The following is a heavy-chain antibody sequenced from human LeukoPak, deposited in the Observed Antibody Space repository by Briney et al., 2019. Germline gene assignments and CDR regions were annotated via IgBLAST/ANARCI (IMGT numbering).Heavy chain of an antibody. V-gene: IGHV1-24*01. CDR2: FDPEDGET. J-gene: IGHJ6*02. CDR3: ATNQGRRYCSGGSCYYYYYGMDV. D-gene: IGHD2-15*01. Sequence: ASVKVSCKVSGYTLTELSMHWVRQAPGKGLEWMGGFDPEDGETIYAQKFQGRVTMAEDTSTDTAYMELSSLRSEDTAVYYCATNQGRRYCSGGSCYYYYYGMDVWGQGTTVTVSS. CDR1: GYTLTELS.